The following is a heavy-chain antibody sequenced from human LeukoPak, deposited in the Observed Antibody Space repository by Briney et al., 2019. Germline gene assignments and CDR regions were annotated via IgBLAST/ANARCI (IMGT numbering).Heavy chain of an antibody. V-gene: IGHV3-23*01. CDR2: ISGSGGST. D-gene: IGHD3-16*02. Sequence: PGGSLRLSCAASGFTFSSYWMHWVRQAPGKGLEWVSAISGSGGSTYYADSVKGRFTISRDNSKNTLYLQMNSLRAEDTAVYYCAKRLRLGELSSHVIGGQGTLVTVSS. J-gene: IGHJ4*02. CDR1: GFTFSSYW. CDR3: AKRLRLGELSSHVI.